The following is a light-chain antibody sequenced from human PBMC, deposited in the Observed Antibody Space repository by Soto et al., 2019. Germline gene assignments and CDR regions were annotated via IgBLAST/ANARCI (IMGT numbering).Light chain of an antibody. Sequence: KFMLTQPHSVSESPGKTVTISCTRSSGSIANNYMQWYQQRPGSAPTTVIFENNQRPSGVPDRFSGSTDGSSNSASLTISGLQTEDEADYYCQSYDSSFVVFGGGTKLTVL. CDR3: QSYDSSFVV. J-gene: IGLJ2*01. CDR2: ENN. V-gene: IGLV6-57*04. CDR1: SGSIANNY.